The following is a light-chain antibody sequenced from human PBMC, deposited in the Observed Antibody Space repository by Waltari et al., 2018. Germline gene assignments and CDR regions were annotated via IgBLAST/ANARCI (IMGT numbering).Light chain of an antibody. Sequence: EIVLTQSPATLSLSPGERAPLSCRASESVRNYLAWYQQKPGQAPRLLIYDASNRATGIPARFSGSGSGTDFTLTISSLEPEDFAVYYCQQRSIWLTFGGGTKVEIK. CDR1: ESVRNY. CDR3: QQRSIWLT. CDR2: DAS. J-gene: IGKJ4*01. V-gene: IGKV3-11*01.